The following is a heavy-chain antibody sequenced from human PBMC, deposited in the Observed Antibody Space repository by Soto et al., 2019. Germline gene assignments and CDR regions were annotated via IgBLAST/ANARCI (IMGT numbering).Heavy chain of an antibody. V-gene: IGHV4-61*03. Sequence: SETLSLTCIVSGDSVTSGSYYWTWLRQPPGKGLEWIGYISYTGRTKYNPSLQSRVTVSVDTSKNDFSLNLSSVTAADTAVYFCAREWGLLPYYVMNVWGQGTTVTVSS. D-gene: IGHD7-27*01. CDR3: AREWGLLPYYVMNV. CDR1: GDSVTSGSYY. J-gene: IGHJ6*02. CDR2: ISYTGRT.